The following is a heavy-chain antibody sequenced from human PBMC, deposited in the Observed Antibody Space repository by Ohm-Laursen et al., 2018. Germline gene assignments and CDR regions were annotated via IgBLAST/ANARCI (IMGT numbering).Heavy chain of an antibody. CDR3: ARGSEYGDYVFNYYGMDV. D-gene: IGHD4-17*01. J-gene: IGHJ6*02. V-gene: IGHV3-21*01. Sequence: SLRLSCAASGFTFSSYSMNWVRQAPGKGLEWVSSISSSSSYIYYADSVKGRFTISRDNAKNSLYLQMNSLRAEDTAVYYCARGSEYGDYVFNYYGMDVWGQGTTVTVSS. CDR2: ISSSSSYI. CDR1: GFTFSSYS.